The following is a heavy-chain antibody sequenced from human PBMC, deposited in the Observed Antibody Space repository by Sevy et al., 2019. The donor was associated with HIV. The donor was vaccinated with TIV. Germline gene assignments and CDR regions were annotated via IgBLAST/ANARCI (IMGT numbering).Heavy chain of an antibody. D-gene: IGHD2-2*01. Sequence: GGSLRLSCAASGFTFSDYYMNWVRQAPGKGLEWVSSISGRSSYIHYADSVRGRFTISRDNAKNSLYLLMNSLRVDDTAVYFCARDGGCSSTSCLLYFDSWGQGALVTVSS. V-gene: IGHV3-21*06. J-gene: IGHJ4*02. CDR3: ARDGGCSSTSCLLYFDS. CDR2: ISGRSSYI. CDR1: GFTFSDYY.